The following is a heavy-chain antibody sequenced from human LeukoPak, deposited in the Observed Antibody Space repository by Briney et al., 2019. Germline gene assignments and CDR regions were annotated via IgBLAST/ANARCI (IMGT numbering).Heavy chain of an antibody. CDR2: ISGSGGST. V-gene: IGHV3-23*01. CDR1: GFTVSSYA. Sequence: GGSLRLSCAASGFTVSSYAMSWVRQAPGKGLEWVSAISGSGGSTYYADSVKGRFTISRDNSKNTLYLQMNSLRAEDTAVYYCARDPYYYDSSGYYRWGQGPLVTVSS. J-gene: IGHJ5*02. CDR3: ARDPYYYDSSGYYR. D-gene: IGHD3-22*01.